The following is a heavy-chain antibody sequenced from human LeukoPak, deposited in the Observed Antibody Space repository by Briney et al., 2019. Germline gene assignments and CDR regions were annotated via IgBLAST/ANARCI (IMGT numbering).Heavy chain of an antibody. D-gene: IGHD3-22*01. J-gene: IGHJ4*02. CDR2: ISGSSSSP. CDR1: GFTFSDYY. Sequence: PGGSLRLSCAAPGFTFSDYYMSWIRQAPGKGLEWVSYISGSSSSPNYADSVKGRFTISRDNAKNSLYLQMNSLRAEDTAVYYCARDQGENYDSSGYYPYWGQGTLVTVSS. CDR3: ARDQGENYDSSGYYPY. V-gene: IGHV3-11*06.